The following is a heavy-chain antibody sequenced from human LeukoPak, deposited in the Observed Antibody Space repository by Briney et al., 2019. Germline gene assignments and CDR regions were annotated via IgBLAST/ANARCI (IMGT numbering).Heavy chain of an antibody. J-gene: IGHJ4*02. V-gene: IGHV3-30*18. D-gene: IGHD2-8*02. CDR2: ISYDGSNK. Sequence: GGSLRLSCAASGFTFSSCGMHWVRQAPGKGLEWVAVISYDGSNKYYADSVKGRFTISRDNSKNTLYLQMNSLRAEDTAVYYCAKDLYRTVQFPLDYWGQGTLVTVSS. CDR3: AKDLYRTVQFPLDY. CDR1: GFTFSSCG.